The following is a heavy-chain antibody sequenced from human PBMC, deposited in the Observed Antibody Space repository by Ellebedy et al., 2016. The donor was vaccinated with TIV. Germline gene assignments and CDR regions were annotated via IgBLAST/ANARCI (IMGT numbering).Heavy chain of an antibody. Sequence: GESLKISCVVSGFSISSNYMSWVRQAPGKGLEWVSIIYSAGNTYYADSAKGRFTISRDTSKNTLYLQMNSLRGEDTALYYCERVDLGLAFHYWGRGALVTVSS. CDR2: IYSAGNT. CDR1: GFSISSNY. D-gene: IGHD1-26*01. V-gene: IGHV3-53*01. J-gene: IGHJ4*02. CDR3: ERVDLGLAFHY.